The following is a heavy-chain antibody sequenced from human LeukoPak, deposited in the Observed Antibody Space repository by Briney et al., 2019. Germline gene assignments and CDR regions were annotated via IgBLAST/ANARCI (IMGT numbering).Heavy chain of an antibody. D-gene: IGHD4-17*01. CDR2: IRSKAKSYAT. J-gene: IGHJ4*02. V-gene: IGHV3-73*01. CDR1: GISFSVSA. CDR3: ARRYGDYESDYLDY. Sequence: RGSLRLSCAASGISFSVSAMHWVRQASGKGLEWVGRIRSKAKSYATAYTESLKGRFTISRDDSKNTAYLQMNSLKTEDTAVYYCARRYGDYESDYLDYWGQGTLVTVSS.